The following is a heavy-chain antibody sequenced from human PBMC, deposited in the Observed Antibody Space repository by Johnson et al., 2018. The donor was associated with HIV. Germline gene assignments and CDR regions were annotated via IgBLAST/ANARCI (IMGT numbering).Heavy chain of an antibody. V-gene: IGHV3-30*18. J-gene: IGHJ3*02. CDR2: ISYDGSVT. D-gene: IGHD3-22*01. CDR3: AKAMGGWLLAHAFDI. Sequence: QVQLVESGGGVVQPGRSLRLSCVASGFTFRNYGMHWVRQAPGKGLEWVAVISYDGSVTYYADAVKGRFTISRDNSKNTLYLQMNSLRAEDTAVYYCAKAMGGWLLAHAFDIWGQGTMVTISS. CDR1: GFTFRNYG.